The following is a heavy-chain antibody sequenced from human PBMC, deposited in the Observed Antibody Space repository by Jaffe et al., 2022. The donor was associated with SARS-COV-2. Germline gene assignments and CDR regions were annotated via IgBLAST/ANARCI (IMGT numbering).Heavy chain of an antibody. CDR3: ARELEEKLRLVEWSGAFDT. CDR2: ISGSGGTI. V-gene: IGHV3-48*03. J-gene: IGHJ3*02. D-gene: IGHD3-3*01. CDR1: GFSFSSYG. Sequence: EVQLVESGGALVQPGGSLRLSCAASGFSFSSYGINWVRQAPGKGLEWISSISGSGGTIYYADSVKGRFTISRDNAKNSLFLQMNSLRAQDTAVYFCARELEEKLRLVEWSGAFDTWGQGTVVTVSS.